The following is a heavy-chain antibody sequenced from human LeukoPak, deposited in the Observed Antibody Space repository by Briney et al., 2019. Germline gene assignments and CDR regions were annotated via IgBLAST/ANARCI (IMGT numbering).Heavy chain of an antibody. D-gene: IGHD6-13*01. Sequence: SETLSLTCAVYGGSFSGYYWSWIRQPPGKGLEWIGEIDHSGSTNYNPSLKSRVTISVDTSKNQFPLRLSSVTAADTAVYYCARTYSSSWYSGSYNWFDPWGQGTLVTVSS. CDR3: ARTYSSSWYSGSYNWFDP. J-gene: IGHJ5*02. V-gene: IGHV4-34*01. CDR2: IDHSGST. CDR1: GGSFSGYY.